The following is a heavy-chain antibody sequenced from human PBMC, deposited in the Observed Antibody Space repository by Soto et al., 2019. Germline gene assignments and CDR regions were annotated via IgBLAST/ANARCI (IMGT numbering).Heavy chain of an antibody. V-gene: IGHV1-46*01. D-gene: IGHD3-22*01. Sequence: ASVKVSCKASGYTFTSYYMHWVRQAPGQGLEWMGIINPSGGSTSYAQKFQGRVTMTRDTSTSTVYMELSSLRSEDTAVYYCARDYYDSSGSLAGSSFDPWGQGTLVTVSS. CDR3: ARDYYDSSGSLAGSSFDP. J-gene: IGHJ5*02. CDR2: INPSGGST. CDR1: GYTFTSYY.